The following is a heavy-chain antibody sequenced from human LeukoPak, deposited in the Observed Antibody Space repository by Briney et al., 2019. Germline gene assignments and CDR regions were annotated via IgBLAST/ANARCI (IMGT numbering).Heavy chain of an antibody. CDR1: GGTFSNYA. J-gene: IGHJ5*02. D-gene: IGHD3-3*01. V-gene: IGHV1-69*13. CDR2: IIPIFGTA. Sequence: ASVKVSCXASGGTFSNYAISWVRQAHGQGLEWMGGIIPIFGTANYAQKFQGRVTITADESTSTAYMELSSLRSEDTAVYYCAREGRYDFTTSWGQGTLVTVSS. CDR3: AREGRYDFTTS.